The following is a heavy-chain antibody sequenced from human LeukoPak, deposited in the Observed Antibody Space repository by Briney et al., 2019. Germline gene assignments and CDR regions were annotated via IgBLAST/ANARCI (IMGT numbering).Heavy chain of an antibody. CDR2: ISYVGSNK. Sequence: GGSLRLSCAASGFTFSSYAMHWVRQAPGKGLEWVAVISYVGSNKYYADSVKGRFTISRDNSKNTLYLQMNSLRAEDTAVYYCARDGSSGWTWYFDYWGQGTLVTVSS. CDR3: ARDGSSGWTWYFDY. J-gene: IGHJ4*02. D-gene: IGHD6-19*01. V-gene: IGHV3-30-3*01. CDR1: GFTFSSYA.